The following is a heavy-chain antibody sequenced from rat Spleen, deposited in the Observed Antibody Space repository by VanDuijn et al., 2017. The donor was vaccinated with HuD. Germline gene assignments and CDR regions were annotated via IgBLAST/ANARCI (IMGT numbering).Heavy chain of an antibody. Sequence: EVQLVESGGGLVQPGRSMKLSCAASGFTFSNYYMAWVRQAPTKGLEWVASISTGGGNTYYRDSVKGRFTISRDNAKSTLYLQMDSLRFEDTATYYCARHGNWYFDFWGPGTMVTVSS. V-gene: IGHV5-25*01. CDR2: ISTGGGNT. J-gene: IGHJ1*01. CDR3: ARHGNWYFDF. CDR1: GFTFSNYY.